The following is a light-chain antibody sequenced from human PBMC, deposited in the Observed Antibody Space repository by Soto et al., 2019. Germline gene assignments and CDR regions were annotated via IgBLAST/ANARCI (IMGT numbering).Light chain of an antibody. CDR1: SGHSSYA. V-gene: IGLV4-69*01. J-gene: IGLJ2*01. CDR2: LNSDGSH. CDR3: QTWGTDILA. Sequence: QLVLTQSPSASASLGASVKLTCTLSSGHSSYAIAWHQQQPEKGPRYLMKLNSDGSHSKGDGIPDRFSGSSSGAERYLTISSLQSEDEADYYCQTWGTDILAFGGGTKLTVL.